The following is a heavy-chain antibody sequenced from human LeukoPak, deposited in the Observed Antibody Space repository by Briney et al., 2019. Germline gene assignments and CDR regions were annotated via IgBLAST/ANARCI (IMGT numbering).Heavy chain of an antibody. J-gene: IGHJ6*02. CDR2: IYYSGST. V-gene: IGHV4-30-4*01. D-gene: IGHD2-2*01. Sequence: SETLSLTCTVSGGSISSGDYYWSWNRQPPGKGLEWIGYIYYSGSTYYNPSLKSRVTISVDTSKNQFSLKLSSVTAADTAVYYCARDSSRAVAVPAATEGIYYYGMDVWGQGTTVTVSS. CDR1: GGSISSGDYY. CDR3: ARDSSRAVAVPAATEGIYYYGMDV.